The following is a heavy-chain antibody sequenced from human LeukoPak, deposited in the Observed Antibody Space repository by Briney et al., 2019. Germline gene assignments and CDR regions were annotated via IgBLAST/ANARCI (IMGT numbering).Heavy chain of an antibody. CDR2: IYYSGST. CDR3: AGGLQYSSSWNWFDP. CDR1: GGSISSGGYY. V-gene: IGHV4-31*03. Sequence: SETLSLTCTVSGGSISSGGYYWSWIRQHPGKGLEWIGYIYYSGSTYYNPSLKSRVTISVDTSKNQFSLKLSSVTAADTAVYYCAGGLQYSSSWNWFDPWGQGTLVTVSS. J-gene: IGHJ5*02. D-gene: IGHD6-13*01.